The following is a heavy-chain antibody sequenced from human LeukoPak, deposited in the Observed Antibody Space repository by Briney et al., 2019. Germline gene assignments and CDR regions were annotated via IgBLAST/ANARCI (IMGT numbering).Heavy chain of an antibody. V-gene: IGHV3-64*01. J-gene: IGHJ3*02. CDR2: ISSNGGST. CDR3: ARGPSGWYYAFDI. D-gene: IGHD6-19*01. Sequence: PGGSLRLSCAASGFTFSSYAMHWVRQAPGKGLEYVSAISSNGGSTYYANSVKGRFTISRDNSKNTLYLQVGSLRAEDMAVYYCARGPSGWYYAFDIWGQGTMVTVSS. CDR1: GFTFSSYA.